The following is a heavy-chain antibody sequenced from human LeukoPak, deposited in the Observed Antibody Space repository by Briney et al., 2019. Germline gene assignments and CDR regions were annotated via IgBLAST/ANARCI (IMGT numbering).Heavy chain of an antibody. CDR1: GFSVSDSY. CDR2: IYSDGDI. D-gene: IGHD2-8*01. Sequence: PGGSLRLSCAASGFSVSDSYMSWVRQAPGKGLKWVSVIYSDGDIYYADSVKGRFTISRDNFKNTLYLQMNSLRAEDTAVYYCAKDTSIGKYCTSGVCSPFDYWGQGTLVTVSS. CDR3: AKDTSIGKYCTSGVCSPFDY. J-gene: IGHJ4*02. V-gene: IGHV3-53*01.